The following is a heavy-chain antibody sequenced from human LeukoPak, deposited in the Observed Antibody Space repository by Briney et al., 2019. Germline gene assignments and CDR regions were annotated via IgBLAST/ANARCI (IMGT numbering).Heavy chain of an antibody. D-gene: IGHD6-19*01. CDR3: AKESRQWLGGNYDY. J-gene: IGHJ4*02. CDR1: GFTFSGCA. V-gene: IGHV3-23*01. CDR2: ISNNSGRT. Sequence: PGGSLRLSCAASGFTFSGCAMTWVRQAPGKGLEWVSGISNNSGRTRYADSVKGRFTISRDNSKNTLYLQMNSLTSEDTAVYYCAKESRQWLGGNYDYWGQGTLVTVS.